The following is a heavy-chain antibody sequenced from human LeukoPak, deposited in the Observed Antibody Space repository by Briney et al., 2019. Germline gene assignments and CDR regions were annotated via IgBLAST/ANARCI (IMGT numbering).Heavy chain of an antibody. CDR3: AKDLKVRGVNSADY. J-gene: IGHJ4*02. CDR2: ISSSGSTI. Sequence: GGSLRLSCAASGFTFSSYEMNWVRQAPGKGLEWVSYISSSGSTIYYADSVKGRFTISRDNAKNSLYLQMNSLRAEDTAVYYCAKDLKVRGVNSADYWGQGTLVTVSS. V-gene: IGHV3-48*03. CDR1: GFTFSSYE. D-gene: IGHD3-10*01.